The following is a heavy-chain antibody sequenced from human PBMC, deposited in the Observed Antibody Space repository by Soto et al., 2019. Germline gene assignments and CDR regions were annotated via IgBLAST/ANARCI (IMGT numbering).Heavy chain of an antibody. Sequence: ASVKVSCKVSGYTLTELSMHWVRQAPGKGLEWMGGFDPEDGETIYAQKFQGRVTMTEDTSTDTAYMELSSLRSEDTAVYYCATCTNGVCYLDSRGQGTPVTVSS. J-gene: IGHJ4*02. V-gene: IGHV1-24*01. CDR1: GYTLTELS. CDR3: ATCTNGVCYLDS. CDR2: FDPEDGET. D-gene: IGHD2-8*01.